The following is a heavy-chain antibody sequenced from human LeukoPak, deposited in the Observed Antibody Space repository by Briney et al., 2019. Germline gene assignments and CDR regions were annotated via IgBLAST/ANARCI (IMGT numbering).Heavy chain of an antibody. V-gene: IGHV4-34*01. CDR1: GDSISRYY. CDR2: INHSGST. Sequence: SETLSLTCTVSGDSISRYYWSWIRQPPGKGLEWIGEINHSGSTNYNPSLKSRVTISVDTSKNQFSLKLSSVTAADTAVYYCARARVTMVRGVTFILDYWGQGTLVTVSS. D-gene: IGHD3-10*01. J-gene: IGHJ4*02. CDR3: ARARVTMVRGVTFILDY.